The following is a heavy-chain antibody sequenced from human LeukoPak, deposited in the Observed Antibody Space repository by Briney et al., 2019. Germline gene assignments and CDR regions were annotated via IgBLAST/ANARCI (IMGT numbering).Heavy chain of an antibody. D-gene: IGHD3-3*01. V-gene: IGHV3-23*01. CDR1: GFTFSSYA. J-gene: IGHJ5*02. Sequence: GSQRLSCAASGFTFSSYAMSWVRQAPGKGLEWVSGISGSGGSTYYADSVKGRFTISRDNSKYTLYLQMNSLRAEDTAVYYCAKGGAGARYDFWSGHPNWFDPWGQGTLVTVSS. CDR3: AKGGAGARYDFWSGHPNWFDP. CDR2: ISGSGGST.